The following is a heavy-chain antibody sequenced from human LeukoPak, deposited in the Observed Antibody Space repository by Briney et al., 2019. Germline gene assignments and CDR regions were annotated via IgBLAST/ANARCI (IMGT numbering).Heavy chain of an antibody. CDR2: IYTSGST. D-gene: IGHD1-26*01. J-gene: IGHJ6*03. CDR3: ARGEPYYYYYYMDV. Sequence: SETLSLTCTVSGGSISSYYWSWIRQPAGKGLEWIGRIYTSGSTNYNPSLKSRVTMSVDTSKNQFSLKLSSVTAADTAVYYCARGEPYYYYYYMDVWGKGTTVTVSS. V-gene: IGHV4-4*07. CDR1: GGSISSYY.